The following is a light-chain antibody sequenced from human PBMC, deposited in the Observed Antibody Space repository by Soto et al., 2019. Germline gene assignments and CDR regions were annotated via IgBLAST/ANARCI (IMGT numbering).Light chain of an antibody. V-gene: IGLV2-23*02. CDR3: WSYAGSFTYV. Sequence: QSALTQPASVSGSPGQSITISCTGSSSDVGSYTLASWYQQHPGKVPKLMIYEVSKRPSGVFVRFSGSRSGNTASLTISGLQAEDEADYFCWSYAGSFTYVFGTGTKVTVL. J-gene: IGLJ1*01. CDR2: EVS. CDR1: SSDVGSYTL.